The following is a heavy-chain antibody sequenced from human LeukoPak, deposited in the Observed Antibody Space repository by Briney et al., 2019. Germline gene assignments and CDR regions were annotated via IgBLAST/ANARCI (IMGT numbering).Heavy chain of an antibody. D-gene: IGHD6-13*01. Sequence: GASVKVSCKASGGTFSSYAISWVRQAPGQGLEWMGGIIPIFGTANYAQKLQGRVTMTTDTSTSTAYMELRSLRSDDTAVYYCARSAGSWYVPAPADYYGMDVWGQGTTVTVSS. V-gene: IGHV1-69*05. CDR3: ARSAGSWYVPAPADYYGMDV. J-gene: IGHJ6*02. CDR1: GGTFSSYA. CDR2: IIPIFGTA.